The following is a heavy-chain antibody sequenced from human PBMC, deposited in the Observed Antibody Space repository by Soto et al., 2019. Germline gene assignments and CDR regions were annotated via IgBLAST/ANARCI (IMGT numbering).Heavy chain of an antibody. D-gene: IGHD3-3*01. CDR1: GFTFSSYW. J-gene: IGHJ6*03. CDR3: ARDSVLRFLRMIYYYYMDV. CDR2: IKQDGSEK. V-gene: IGHV3-7*01. Sequence: GGSLRLSCAASGFTFSSYWMSWVRQAPGKGLVWVANIKQDGSEKYYVDSVKGRFTISRDNAKNSLYLQMNSLRAEDTAVYYCARDSVLRFLRMIYYYYMDVWGKGTTVTVSS.